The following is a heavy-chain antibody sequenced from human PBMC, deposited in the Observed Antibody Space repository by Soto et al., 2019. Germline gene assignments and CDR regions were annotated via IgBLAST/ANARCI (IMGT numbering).Heavy chain of an antibody. CDR1: GGAISSGGYY. CDR3: ARVREYSNYYYYYMDV. D-gene: IGHD4-4*01. Sequence: QVQLQESGPGLVKPSQTLSLTCTVSGGAISSGGYYWSWIRQHPGKGLEWIGYIYYSGSTYYNPSLKSRVTISVDTSKNQFSLKLSSVTAADTAVYYCARVREYSNYYYYYMDVWGKGTTVTVSS. V-gene: IGHV4-31*03. CDR2: IYYSGST. J-gene: IGHJ6*03.